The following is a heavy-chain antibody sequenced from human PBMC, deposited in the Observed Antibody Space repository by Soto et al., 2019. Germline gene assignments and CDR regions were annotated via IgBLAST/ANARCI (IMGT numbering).Heavy chain of an antibody. D-gene: IGHD3-22*01. Sequence: EVQLVESGGGLVKPGGSLRLSCAASGFTFSSYSMNWVRQAPGKWLEWVSSISSSSSYIYYADSVKGRFTISRGNAKNSLYLQMNSLSAEDTAVYYWASHPRDSSGYWYYFDYWGQGTLVTVSS. CDR2: ISSSSSYI. V-gene: IGHV3-21*01. CDR3: ASHPRDSSGYWYYFDY. J-gene: IGHJ4*02. CDR1: GFTFSSYS.